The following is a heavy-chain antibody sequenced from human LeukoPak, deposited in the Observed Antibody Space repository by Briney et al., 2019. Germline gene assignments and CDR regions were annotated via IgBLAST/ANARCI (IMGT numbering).Heavy chain of an antibody. CDR3: ARDRFSGY. D-gene: IGHD3-3*02. CDR2: IQQDGTEK. Sequence: PGGSLRLSCAASGFTFSNYWMSWVRQAPGKGLEWVANIQQDGTEKNYVDSVKGRFTISRDNAKNSLYLQMNSLRAEDTAVYHCARDRFSGYWGQGTLVTVSA. CDR1: GFTFSNYW. V-gene: IGHV3-7*01. J-gene: IGHJ4*02.